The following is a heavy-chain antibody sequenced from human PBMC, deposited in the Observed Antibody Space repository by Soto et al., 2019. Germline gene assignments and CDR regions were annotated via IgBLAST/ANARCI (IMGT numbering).Heavy chain of an antibody. Sequence: QVQLVQSGAEVKKPGASVKVSCKASGYTFTSYGINWVRQAPGQGLEWLGWISAYDGYTNYAQILQGRVSMTTDTSTKTGDMERRSLRSDDTAMYYCARGGFYDSSGARNYYYYGMNVWGQGTTVTVSS. CDR2: ISAYDGYT. D-gene: IGHD3-22*01. V-gene: IGHV1-18*01. CDR3: ARGGFYDSSGARNYYYYGMNV. J-gene: IGHJ6*02. CDR1: GYTFTSYG.